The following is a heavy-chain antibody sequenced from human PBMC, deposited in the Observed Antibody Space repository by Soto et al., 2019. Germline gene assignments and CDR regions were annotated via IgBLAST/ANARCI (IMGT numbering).Heavy chain of an antibody. V-gene: IGHV3-23*01. D-gene: IGHD6-13*01. CDR1: GFTFSNYA. CDR3: AKDQGSSWYEIDY. CDR2: ISGSGGST. Sequence: GGSLRLSCAASGFTFSNYAVTWVRQAPGKGLEWVSTISGSGGSTYYADSVKGRFTISRDNSKNTLYLQMNSLRAEDTAVYYGAKDQGSSWYEIDYWGQGTLVTVAS. J-gene: IGHJ4*02.